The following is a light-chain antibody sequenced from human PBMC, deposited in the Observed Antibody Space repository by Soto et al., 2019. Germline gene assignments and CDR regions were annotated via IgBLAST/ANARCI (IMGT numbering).Light chain of an antibody. V-gene: IGKV1-5*03. CDR1: QTISSW. CDR3: QHLSSYPSIT. CDR2: KAS. J-gene: IGKJ5*01. Sequence: DIQMTQSPSTLSGSVGDRVTIPCRASQTISSWLAWYQQKPGKAPKLLIYKASTLKSGVPSRFSGSGSGTEFTLTISSLQPDDFATYYCQHLSSYPSITFGQGTRLEIK.